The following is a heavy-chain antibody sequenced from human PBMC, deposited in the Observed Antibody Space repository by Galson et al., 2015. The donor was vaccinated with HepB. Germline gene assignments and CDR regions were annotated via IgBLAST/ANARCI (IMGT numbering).Heavy chain of an antibody. D-gene: IGHD3-22*01. V-gene: IGHV1-3*01. J-gene: IGHJ3*01. CDR2: INGGYGNT. Sequence: SVKVSCKASGCSFISYAIHWVRQAPGQRLEWMGWINGGYGNTKFSQKFQGRVTFTRDTSASTAYMELSSLRSEDTAVYYCARAGDYYDSRGFISDAFEVWGQGTMVTVSS. CDR1: GCSFISYA. CDR3: ARAGDYYDSRGFISDAFEV.